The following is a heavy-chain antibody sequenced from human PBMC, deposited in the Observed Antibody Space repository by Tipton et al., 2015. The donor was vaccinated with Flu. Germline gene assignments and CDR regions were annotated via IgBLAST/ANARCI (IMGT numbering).Heavy chain of an antibody. CDR3: AREFSGWFDP. CDR2: IHYSGST. J-gene: IGHJ5*02. D-gene: IGHD2/OR15-2a*01. Sequence: TLSLTCTVSGGSMNNDYWSWIRQPPGKGLEYIGYIHYSGSTKSNPSLKSRVTLSLDTSKNQFSLKLSSVTAADTAVYYCAREFSGWFDPWGQGTLVTVSS. V-gene: IGHV4-59*12. CDR1: GGSMNNDY.